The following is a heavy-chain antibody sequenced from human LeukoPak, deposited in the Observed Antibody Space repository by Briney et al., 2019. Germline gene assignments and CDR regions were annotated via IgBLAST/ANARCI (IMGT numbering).Heavy chain of an antibody. Sequence: GGSLRLSCAASGFTFSSYTMNWVRQAPGKGLEWVSSISSSSSYIYYTDSVKGRFTISRDNAKNSLYLQMNSLRAEDTAVYYCARARLAVAGTPFDYWGQGTPVTVSS. D-gene: IGHD6-19*01. CDR2: ISSSSSYI. CDR3: ARARLAVAGTPFDY. CDR1: GFTFSSYT. V-gene: IGHV3-21*01. J-gene: IGHJ4*02.